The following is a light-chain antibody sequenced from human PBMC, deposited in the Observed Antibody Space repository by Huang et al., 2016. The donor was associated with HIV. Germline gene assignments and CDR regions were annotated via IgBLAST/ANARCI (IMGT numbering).Light chain of an antibody. CDR1: HDINTY. V-gene: IGKV1-8*01. J-gene: IGKJ1*01. Sequence: AIRITQSPSSLSASTGDKVSITCRASHDINTYLAWSQQKPGKPPSLLIYATSTLQSGVRSRFSGSGSGTDFTLTITHLQSEDFATYYCQQYYSFPLTFGQGSQVEV. CDR3: QQYYSFPLT. CDR2: ATS.